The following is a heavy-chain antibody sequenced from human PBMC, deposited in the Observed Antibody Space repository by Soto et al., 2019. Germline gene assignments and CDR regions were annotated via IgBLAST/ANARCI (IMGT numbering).Heavy chain of an antibody. CDR2: IYTSGST. J-gene: IGHJ4*02. CDR1: GGSISSTSYY. V-gene: IGHV4-39*01. CDR3: ARHVHGYCSSPSCHTDY. Sequence: LQLQESGPGLVKPSETLSLTCTVSGGSISSTSYYWGWVRQPPGKGLEWIGAIYTSGSTYYNPSLKSRITISVDTSKNQFSLKLSSVTATDTAVYYCARHVHGYCSSPSCHTDYWGQGTLVTVSS. D-gene: IGHD2-2*02.